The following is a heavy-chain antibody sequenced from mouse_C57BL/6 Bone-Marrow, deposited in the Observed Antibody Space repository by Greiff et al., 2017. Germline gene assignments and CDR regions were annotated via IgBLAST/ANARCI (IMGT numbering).Heavy chain of an antibody. Sequence: VQLQQPGAELAKPGASVKLSCKASGYTFTSYGMRWVKQRPGQGLEWIGMIHPNSGSTYYNAKFKSQATLTVDKSSSTAYMELSSLTSEVCAVYYCGLCFFDDWGKGTTLTGSS. J-gene: IGHJ1*03. D-gene: IGHD3-3*01. CDR2: IHPNSGST. CDR3: GLCFFDD. V-gene: IGHV1-64*01. CDR1: GYTFTSYG.